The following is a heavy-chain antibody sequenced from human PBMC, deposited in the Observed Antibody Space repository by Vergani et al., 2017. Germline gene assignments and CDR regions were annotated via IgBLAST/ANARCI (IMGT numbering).Heavy chain of an antibody. CDR3: AKVDILGAFDI. CDR1: GFTSNDYV. D-gene: IGHD2-15*01. V-gene: IGHV3-9*02. Sequence: EVQLVESGGGLVQPGRSLRLSCAASGFTSNDYVMHWVRQAPVKGLEWVSSISWNSDSIGYADSVKGRFTISRDNAKNSLYLQMNSLKTEDTALYYCAKVDILGAFDIWGQGTMVTVSS. CDR2: ISWNSDSI. J-gene: IGHJ3*02.